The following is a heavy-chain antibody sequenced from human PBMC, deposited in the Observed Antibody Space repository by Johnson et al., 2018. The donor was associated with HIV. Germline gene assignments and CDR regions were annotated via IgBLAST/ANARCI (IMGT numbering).Heavy chain of an antibody. D-gene: IGHD1-20*01. CDR3: AKDSMGFNWNQFEAFDV. J-gene: IGHJ3*01. CDR1: GFTFSSYW. CDR2: IKQDGSEK. V-gene: IGHV3-7*01. Sequence: VQLVESGGGVVQPGGSLRLSCAASGFTFSSYWMSWVRQAPGKGLEWVANIKQDGSEKYYADSVKGRFTISRDNSKNTLYLQLNSLRAEDTAVYYCAKDSMGFNWNQFEAFDVWGLGTMVTVSS.